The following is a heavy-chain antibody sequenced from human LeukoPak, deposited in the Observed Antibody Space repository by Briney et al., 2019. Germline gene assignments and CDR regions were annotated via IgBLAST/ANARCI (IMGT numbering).Heavy chain of an antibody. CDR1: GFTFSSYG. D-gene: IGHD3-3*01. V-gene: IGHV3-30*02. J-gene: IGHJ4*02. CDR2: IRFDGSNK. Sequence: GGSLGLSCAASGFTFSSYGMHWVRQAPGKGLEWVAFIRFDGSNKYYADSVKGRFTISRDNSKNTLYLQMNSLRAEDTAVYYCAKDLPDFWSGYSGGEDYWGQGTLVTVSS. CDR3: AKDLPDFWSGYSGGEDY.